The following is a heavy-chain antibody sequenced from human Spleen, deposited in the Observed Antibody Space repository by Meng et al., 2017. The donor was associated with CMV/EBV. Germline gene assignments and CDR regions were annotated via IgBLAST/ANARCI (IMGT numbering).Heavy chain of an antibody. J-gene: IGHJ4*02. V-gene: IGHV4-39*06. D-gene: IGHD6-19*01. Sequence: RLQLQESGPGLVKPSETLSLTCTVSGGSISSSSYYWGWIRQPPGKGLEWIGSIYYSGSTYYNPSLKSRVTISVDTSKNQFSLKLSSVTAADTAVYYCARDQKQWLVGGTFDYWGQGTLVTVSS. CDR1: GGSISSSSYY. CDR3: ARDQKQWLVGGTFDY. CDR2: IYYSGST.